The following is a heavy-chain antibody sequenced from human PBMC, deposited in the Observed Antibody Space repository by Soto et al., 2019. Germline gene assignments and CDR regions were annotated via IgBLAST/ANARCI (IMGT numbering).Heavy chain of an antibody. Sequence: PSETLSLTCAVSGYSISSGYYWGWIRQHPGKGLEWIGSIYHSGSTYYNPSLKSRVTISVDTSKNQFSLKLSSVTAADTAVYYCAGGAYDFWSGAHFDYWGQGTLVTVSS. CDR1: GYSISSGYY. V-gene: IGHV4-38-2*01. CDR2: IYHSGST. CDR3: AGGAYDFWSGAHFDY. J-gene: IGHJ4*02. D-gene: IGHD3-3*01.